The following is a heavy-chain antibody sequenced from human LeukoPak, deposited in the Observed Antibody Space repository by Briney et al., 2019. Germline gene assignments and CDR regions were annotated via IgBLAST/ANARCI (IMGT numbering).Heavy chain of an antibody. J-gene: IGHJ4*02. Sequence: GGSLRLSCAASGFTLSSYAMSWVRQAPGKGLEWVSAISDTGNTYHADSVKGRFTISRDSSKNTLFLRMNRLRPEDAAVYYCAKSGYNRFDYWGQGTRVTVSS. D-gene: IGHD5-24*01. CDR1: GFTLSSYA. CDR2: ISDTGNT. V-gene: IGHV3-23*01. CDR3: AKSGYNRFDY.